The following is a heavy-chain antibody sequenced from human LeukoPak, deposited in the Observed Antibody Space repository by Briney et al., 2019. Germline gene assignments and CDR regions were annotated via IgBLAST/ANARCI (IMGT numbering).Heavy chain of an antibody. J-gene: IGHJ4*02. V-gene: IGHV4-39*02. Sequence: RPSETLSLTCTVSGGSISSSSYYWGWIRQPPGKGLEWIGSIFYSGSTYYEPSLKSRFTISVDTSKNQFSLRLNSVTAADTAVYYCARGLRWDLSISGTSALDYWGQGTLVTVSS. D-gene: IGHD1-26*01. CDR2: IFYSGST. CDR1: GGSISSSSYY. CDR3: ARGLRWDLSISGTSALDY.